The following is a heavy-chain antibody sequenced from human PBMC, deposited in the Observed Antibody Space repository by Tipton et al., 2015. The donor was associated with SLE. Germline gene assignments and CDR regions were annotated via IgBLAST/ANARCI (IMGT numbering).Heavy chain of an antibody. CDR2: ISWNSGDI. CDR3: ARDRIAVAGTSMDV. CDR1: GFIFGDYA. V-gene: IGHV3-9*01. D-gene: IGHD6-19*01. J-gene: IGHJ6*02. Sequence: SLRLSCAASGFIFGDYAMHWVRQAPGKGLEWVSGISWNSGDIGYADSVKGRFTITRDNAKNSLFLEMNSLRAEDSALYYCARDRIAVAGTSMDVWGQGTTVTVSS.